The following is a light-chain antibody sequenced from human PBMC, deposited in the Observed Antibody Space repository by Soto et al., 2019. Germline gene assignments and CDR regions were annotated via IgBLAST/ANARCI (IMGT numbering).Light chain of an antibody. Sequence: SYELTQPPSVSVAPGQTATISCGENNIDSRTVHWYQQKPGQAPLLVVYDNSFRPSGIPNRFSGSNSGNTATLTISRVEAGDEADYYCQAWDNVDDHIYVFGTGTKV. CDR1: NIDSRT. J-gene: IGLJ1*01. V-gene: IGLV3-21*02. CDR2: DNS. CDR3: QAWDNVDDHIYV.